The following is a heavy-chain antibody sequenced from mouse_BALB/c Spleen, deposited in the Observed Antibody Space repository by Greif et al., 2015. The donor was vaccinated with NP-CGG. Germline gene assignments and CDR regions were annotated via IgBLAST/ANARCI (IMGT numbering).Heavy chain of an antibody. V-gene: IGHV1-63*02. CDR1: GYTFTNYW. CDR2: IYPGGGYT. CDR3: ANNRYDVAYAMDY. Sequence: VKLMESGAELVRPGTSVKISCKASGYTFTNYWLGWVKQRPGHGLEWIGDIYPGGGYTNYNEKFKGKATLTADTSSSTAYMQLSSLTSEDSAVYFCANNRYDVAYAMDYWGQGTSVTVSS. J-gene: IGHJ4*01. D-gene: IGHD2-14*01.